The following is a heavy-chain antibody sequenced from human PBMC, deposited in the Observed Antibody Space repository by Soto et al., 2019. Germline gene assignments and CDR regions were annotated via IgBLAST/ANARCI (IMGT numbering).Heavy chain of an antibody. V-gene: IGHV1-8*01. J-gene: IGHJ4*02. D-gene: IGHD6-19*01. Sequence: QVQLVQSGAEVKKPGASVKVSCKVSGYTFTSYDINWVRQATGQGLEWMGWMNPNNGNTGFAQKFQGRITMTRNTSISTAYRALSSLRSADTAVYYCATSGSGWYLFWGQGTLVTVSS. CDR1: GYTFTSYD. CDR2: MNPNNGNT. CDR3: ATSGSGWYLF.